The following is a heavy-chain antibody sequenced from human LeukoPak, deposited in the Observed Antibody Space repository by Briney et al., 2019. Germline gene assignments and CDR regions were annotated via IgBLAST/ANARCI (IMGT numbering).Heavy chain of an antibody. CDR1: GFTFSSYG. V-gene: IGHV3-30*02. CDR2: IRYDGSNK. Sequence: PGGSLRLSCAASGFTFSSYGMHWVRQAPGKGLEWVAFIRYDGSNKYYADSVKGRFTISRDNSKNTLYLQMNSLRAEDTAVYYCAKDGRGYSYGQGYMDVWGKGTTVTVSS. J-gene: IGHJ6*03. D-gene: IGHD5-18*01. CDR3: AKDGRGYSYGQGYMDV.